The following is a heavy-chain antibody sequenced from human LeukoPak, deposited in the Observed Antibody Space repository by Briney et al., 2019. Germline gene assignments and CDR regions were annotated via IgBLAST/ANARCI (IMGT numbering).Heavy chain of an antibody. D-gene: IGHD6-13*01. CDR1: GGSVSSGSYY. CDR3: ARVGYSSRWYPDY. CDR2: IYYSGST. Sequence: SETLSLTCTVSGGSVSSGSYYWSWIRQPPGKGLEWIGYIYYSGSTNYNPSLKSRVTISVDTSKNQFSLKLSSVTPAHTAVYYCARVGYSSRWYPDYWGQATLVTASS. V-gene: IGHV4-61*01. J-gene: IGHJ4*02.